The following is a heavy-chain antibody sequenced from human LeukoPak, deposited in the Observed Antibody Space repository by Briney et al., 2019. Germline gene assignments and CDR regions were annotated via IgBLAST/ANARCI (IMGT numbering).Heavy chain of an antibody. CDR2: IYYSGST. Sequence: KPSETLSLTCTVSGGSISSSSYYWGWIRQPPGKGLEWIGSIYYSGSTYYNPSLKSRVTISVDTSKNQFSLKLSSVTDADTAVYYCARIVGATMRGYYYYGMDVWGQGTTVTVSS. V-gene: IGHV4-39*07. CDR1: GGSISSSSYY. D-gene: IGHD1-26*01. J-gene: IGHJ6*02. CDR3: ARIVGATMRGYYYYGMDV.